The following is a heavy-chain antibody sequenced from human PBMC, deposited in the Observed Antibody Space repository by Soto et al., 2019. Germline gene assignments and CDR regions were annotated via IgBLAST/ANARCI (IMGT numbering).Heavy chain of an antibody. V-gene: IGHV4-39*01. CDR2: IYYSGST. Sequence: SETLSLTCTVSGGSISSSSYYWGWIRQPPGKGLEWIGSIYYSGSTYYNPSLKNRVTISVDTSKNQFSLKLSSVTAADTAVYYCARHVNGDYPAAEYFQHWGQGTLVTVSS. J-gene: IGHJ1*01. D-gene: IGHD4-17*01. CDR3: ARHVNGDYPAAEYFQH. CDR1: GGSISSSSYY.